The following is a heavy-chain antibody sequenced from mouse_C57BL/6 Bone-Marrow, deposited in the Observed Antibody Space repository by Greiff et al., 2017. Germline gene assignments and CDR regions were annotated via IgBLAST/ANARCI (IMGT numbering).Heavy chain of an antibody. J-gene: IGHJ2*01. CDR1: GYTFTSYT. CDR3: ARGGHKGVVDY. Sequence: QVQLQQSGAELARPGASVKMSCKASGYTFTSYTMHWVQQRPGQGLEWIGYINPSSGYTKYNQKVKDKATLTADKSSSTADMQLSSLTSEDSAVYYCARGGHKGVVDYWGQGTTLTVSS. V-gene: IGHV1-4*01. D-gene: IGHD6-1*01. CDR2: INPSSGYT.